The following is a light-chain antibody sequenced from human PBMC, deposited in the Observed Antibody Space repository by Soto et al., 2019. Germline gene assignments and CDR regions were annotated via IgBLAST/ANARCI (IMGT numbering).Light chain of an antibody. V-gene: IGLV3-10*01. CDR1: ALPKKF. J-gene: IGLJ3*02. CDR3: YSLDHSGNIMV. Sequence: SYELTQPPSVSVSPGQTARLTRSGDALPKKFASWYQQKSGQAPLLVIYDDSRRPSGIPERFSGASSGTVATLTVTEAQVEDEADYYCYSLDHSGNIMVLGGGAKLPVL. CDR2: DDS.